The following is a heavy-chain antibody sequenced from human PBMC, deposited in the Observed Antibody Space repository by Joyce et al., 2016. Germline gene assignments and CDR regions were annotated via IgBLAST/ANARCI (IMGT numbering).Heavy chain of an antibody. CDR3: AGGILTGYFDY. Sequence: QGQLVESGGGVVQPGRSLRLSCAAAGFTFSNYGMRWVRQAPGKGLEWVAVKSYDGSNKHYGDSVKGRFTISRDNSKNTLYLQMNSLRAEDTAVYYCAGGILTGYFDYWGQGTLVTVSS. J-gene: IGHJ4*02. CDR1: GFTFSNYG. D-gene: IGHD3-9*01. CDR2: KSYDGSNK. V-gene: IGHV3-30*03.